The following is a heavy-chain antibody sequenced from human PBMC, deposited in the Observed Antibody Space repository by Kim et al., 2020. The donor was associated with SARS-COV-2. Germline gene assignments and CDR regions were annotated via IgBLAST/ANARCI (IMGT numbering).Heavy chain of an antibody. CDR1: GFTFDDYA. V-gene: IGHV3-9*01. CDR2: ISWNSGSI. J-gene: IGHJ2*01. Sequence: GGSLRLSCAASGFTFDDYAMHWVRQAPGKGLEWVSGISWNSGSIGYADSVKGRFTISRDNAKNSLYLQMNSLRAEDTALYYCAKDLSSSWSRYWYFDLWGRGTLVTVSS. CDR3: AKDLSSSWSRYWYFDL. D-gene: IGHD6-13*01.